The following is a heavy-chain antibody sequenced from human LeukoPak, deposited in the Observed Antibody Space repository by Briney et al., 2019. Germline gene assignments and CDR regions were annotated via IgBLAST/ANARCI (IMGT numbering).Heavy chain of an antibody. D-gene: IGHD3-10*01. CDR2: INHSGST. V-gene: IGHV4-34*01. J-gene: IGHJ4*02. CDR1: GGSFSGYF. CDR3: AGGWVVELYFDY. Sequence: PSETLSLTCAVYGGSFSGYFWSWIRLPPGKGLEWIGEINHSGSTNYNPSLKSRVTISVDKSKNQVSLKLSSVTAADTAVYYCAGGWVVELYFDYWGQGTLVTVSS.